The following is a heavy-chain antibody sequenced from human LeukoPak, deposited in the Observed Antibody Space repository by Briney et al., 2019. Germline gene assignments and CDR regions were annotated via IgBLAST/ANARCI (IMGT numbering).Heavy chain of an antibody. CDR3: ARARCSGGSCSYFGALDY. J-gene: IGHJ4*02. CDR1: GGSISSGAYY. Sequence: SETLSLTCTVSGGSISSGAYYWSWIRQHPGKGLEWIGYTSYSVSTYYNASLKSRVIISVDTSKNQFSLNLSSVTAADTAVYYCARARCSGGSCSYFGALDYWGQGTLVTVSS. V-gene: IGHV4-31*03. D-gene: IGHD2-15*01. CDR2: TSYSVST.